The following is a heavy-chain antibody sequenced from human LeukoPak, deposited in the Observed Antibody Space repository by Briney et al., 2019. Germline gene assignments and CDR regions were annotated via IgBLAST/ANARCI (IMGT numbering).Heavy chain of an antibody. V-gene: IGHV3-30*18. Sequence: GGSLRLSCAASGFTFSSYGMHWVRQAPGKGLEWVAVISYDGSNKYYADSVKGRFTISRDNSKNTLYLQMNSLRAEDTAVYYCAKAARITMTVSEGFDYWGQGTLVTVSS. J-gene: IGHJ4*02. CDR1: GFTFSSYG. CDR3: AKAARITMTVSEGFDY. CDR2: ISYDGSNK. D-gene: IGHD3-22*01.